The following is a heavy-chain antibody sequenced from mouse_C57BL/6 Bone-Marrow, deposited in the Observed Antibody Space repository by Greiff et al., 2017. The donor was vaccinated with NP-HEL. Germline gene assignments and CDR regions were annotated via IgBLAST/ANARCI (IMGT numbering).Heavy chain of an antibody. Sequence: EVKLMESGGGLVQSGRSLRLSCATSGFTFSDFYMEWVRPAPGKGLEWIAASRNKANDYTTEYSASVKGRFIVSRDTSQSILYLQMNALRAEDTAIYYCARDDYYGSSYWYFDVWGTGTTVTVSS. V-gene: IGHV7-1*01. CDR1: GFTFSDFY. CDR2: SRNKANDYTT. CDR3: ARDDYYGSSYWYFDV. J-gene: IGHJ1*03. D-gene: IGHD1-1*01.